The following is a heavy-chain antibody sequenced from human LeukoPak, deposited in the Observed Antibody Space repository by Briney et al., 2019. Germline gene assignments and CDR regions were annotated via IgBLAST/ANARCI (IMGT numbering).Heavy chain of an antibody. J-gene: IGHJ4*02. Sequence: GGSLRLSCAASRFTFSTYWMHWVRQAPGKGLVWVSRINSDGSSTGYADSVKGRFTISRDNAKNTLYLQMNSLRAEDTALYYCARDQSIYNPSGSYSTYFDYWGQGTLVTVSS. CDR2: INSDGSST. V-gene: IGHV3-74*01. CDR3: ARDQSIYNPSGSYSTYFDY. D-gene: IGHD1-26*01. CDR1: RFTFSTYW.